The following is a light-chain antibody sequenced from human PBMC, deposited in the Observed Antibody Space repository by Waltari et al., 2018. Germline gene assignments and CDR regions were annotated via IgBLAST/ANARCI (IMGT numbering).Light chain of an antibody. CDR3: QQYYDTPIT. J-gene: IGKJ3*01. V-gene: IGKV4-1*01. CDR1: QSVLSSSNNKNY. CDR2: CAS. Sequence: DIVMTQSPDSLAVSLGERATIYCKSSQSVLSSSNNKNYLAWYQQKPGQPPKLLIYCASTRESGVPDRFSGSGSRTDFTLAISSLQAEDVAVYYCQQYYDTPITFGPGTKVEI.